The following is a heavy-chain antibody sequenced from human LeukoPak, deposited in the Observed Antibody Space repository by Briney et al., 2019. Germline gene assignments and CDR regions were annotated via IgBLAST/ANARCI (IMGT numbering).Heavy chain of an antibody. CDR2: ISGGGGST. V-gene: IGHV3-23*01. Sequence: PGGSLRLSCAASGFTFSSYGMHWVRQAPGKGLEWVSAISGGGGSTYYADSVKGRFTISRDNSKNTLYLQMNSLRAEDTAVYYCAKDPPSMVRGVIGGYYFDYWGQGTLVTVSS. J-gene: IGHJ4*02. D-gene: IGHD3-10*01. CDR3: AKDPPSMVRGVIGGYYFDY. CDR1: GFTFSSYG.